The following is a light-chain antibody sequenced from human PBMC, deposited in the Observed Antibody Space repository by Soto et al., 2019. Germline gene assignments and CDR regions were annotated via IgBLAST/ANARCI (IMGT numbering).Light chain of an antibody. CDR1: QTVTSNF. Sequence: DTVLTQSPGTLSLSPGERATLSCRASQTVTSNFLAWYQQKPGQAPRLLIFGASRRAPGIPDRFSGSGSGTDFTLTISRLEPEDCAVYFCQQYGYSSYTFGQGTKLEIK. J-gene: IGKJ2*01. CDR2: GAS. V-gene: IGKV3-20*01. CDR3: QQYGYSSYT.